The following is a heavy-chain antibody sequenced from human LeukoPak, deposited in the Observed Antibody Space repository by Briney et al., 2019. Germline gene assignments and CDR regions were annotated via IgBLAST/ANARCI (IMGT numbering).Heavy chain of an antibody. Sequence: GGSLRLSCAASGFTFSNYWMHWVRQVPGKGLVWVSRINDDGSATFYADSVKGRFTISRDNSKNTLYLQMNSLRAEDTAVYFCAREEHYRRYFALWGRGTLVTVSS. CDR1: GFTFSNYW. D-gene: IGHD3-16*02. CDR3: AREEHYRRYFAL. V-gene: IGHV3-74*01. J-gene: IGHJ2*01. CDR2: INDDGSAT.